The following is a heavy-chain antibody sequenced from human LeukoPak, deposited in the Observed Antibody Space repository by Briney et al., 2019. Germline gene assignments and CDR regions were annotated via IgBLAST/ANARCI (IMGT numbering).Heavy chain of an antibody. J-gene: IGHJ4*02. D-gene: IGHD6-13*01. CDR1: GDSISSHY. CDR3: ARANRIAAAGSFDY. V-gene: IGHV4-59*11. CDR2: IYFSGST. Sequence: SETLSLTCTVSGDSISSHYWSWIRQPPGKGLEWVGYIYFSGSTSYNPSLKSRVTISVDTSKNQFSLKLSSVTAADTAVYYCARANRIAAAGSFDYWGQGTLVTVSS.